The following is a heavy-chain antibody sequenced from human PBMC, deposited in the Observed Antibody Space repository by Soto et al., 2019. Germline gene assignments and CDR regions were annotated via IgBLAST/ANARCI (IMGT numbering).Heavy chain of an antibody. D-gene: IGHD5-12*01. J-gene: IGHJ6*02. CDR3: ARAIVVTVGGMDV. V-gene: IGHV4-30-4*01. CDR2: IYYSGSS. Sequence: QVQLQESGPGLVKPSQTLSLTCTVSGGSISNADYYWSWVRHPPGKGLEWIGYIYYSGSSFFNPSLKRRVTMSKDTSKTQFSLRLTSVTAADTAVYYCARAIVVTVGGMDVWGRGTTVTVSS. CDR1: GGSISNADYY.